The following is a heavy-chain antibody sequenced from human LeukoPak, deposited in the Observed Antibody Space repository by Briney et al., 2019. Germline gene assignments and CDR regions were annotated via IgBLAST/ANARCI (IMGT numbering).Heavy chain of an antibody. J-gene: IGHJ4*02. CDR2: VENNGNEK. CDR1: GFTFSINN. Sequence: GGSLRLSCAASGFTFSINNMHWVRQAPGKGLEWVAFVENNGNEKYADSVRGRFTVSRDNSRNTLYLQMNSRRNEDTAVYYCAKDFRWSFDYWGQGSLVTVSS. D-gene: IGHD3-3*01. CDR3: AKDFRWSFDY. V-gene: IGHV3-30*02.